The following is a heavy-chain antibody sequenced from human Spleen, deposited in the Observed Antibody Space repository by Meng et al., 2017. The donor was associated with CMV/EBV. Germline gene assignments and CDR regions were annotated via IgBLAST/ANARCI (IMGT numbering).Heavy chain of an antibody. V-gene: IGHV5-51*01. CDR3: ARLLGTRRRLGYADY. Sequence: GGSLRLSCKGSGYSFTSYWIGWVRQMPGKGLEWMGIIYPGDSDTRYSPSFQGQVNISADKSISTAYLQWSSLKASDTAMYYCARLLGTRRRLGYADYWGQGTLVTVSS. CDR2: IYPGDSDT. D-gene: IGHD5-12*01. J-gene: IGHJ4*02. CDR1: GYSFTSYW.